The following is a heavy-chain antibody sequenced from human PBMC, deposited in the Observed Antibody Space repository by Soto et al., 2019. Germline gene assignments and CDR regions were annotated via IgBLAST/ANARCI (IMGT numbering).Heavy chain of an antibody. V-gene: IGHV4-31*03. CDR2: IYYSGTT. CDR1: GGSIISGGYY. CDR3: ARSEYRGMTDY. J-gene: IGHJ4*01. D-gene: IGHD3-10*01. Sequence: PSETLSLTCTVSGGSIISGGYYWNWIRQHPGKGLEWIGYIYYSGTTYYNPSLKSRPTISVDTSKNHFSLELSSVTAADTAFYYCARSEYRGMTDYWGQGTLVTVSS.